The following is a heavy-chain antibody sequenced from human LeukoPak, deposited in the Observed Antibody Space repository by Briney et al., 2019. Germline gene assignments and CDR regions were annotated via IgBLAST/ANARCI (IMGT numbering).Heavy chain of an antibody. D-gene: IGHD6-13*01. J-gene: IGHJ5*02. Sequence: ASVKVSCKASGYTFTSYGISWVRQAPGQGLEWMGWISAYNGNTNYAQKLQGRVTMTTDTSTSTAYMELRSLRSDDTAVYYCARFTSYSSSWYNWFAPWGQGTLVTVSS. V-gene: IGHV1-18*01. CDR1: GYTFTSYG. CDR2: ISAYNGNT. CDR3: ARFTSYSSSWYNWFAP.